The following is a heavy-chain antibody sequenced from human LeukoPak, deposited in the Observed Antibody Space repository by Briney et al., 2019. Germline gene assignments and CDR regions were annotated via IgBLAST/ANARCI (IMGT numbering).Heavy chain of an antibody. CDR2: ISGSGGST. D-gene: IGHD5-12*01. CDR1: GFTFSGYA. J-gene: IGHJ4*02. V-gene: IGHV3-23*01. CDR3: ARHPNGGYDFYFDY. Sequence: GGSLRLSCAASGFTFSGYAMNWVRQTPGKGLEWVSAISGSGGSTYYADSVKGRFTISRDNSKNTLYLQMNSLRAEDTAVYYCARHPNGGYDFYFDYWGQGTLVTVSS.